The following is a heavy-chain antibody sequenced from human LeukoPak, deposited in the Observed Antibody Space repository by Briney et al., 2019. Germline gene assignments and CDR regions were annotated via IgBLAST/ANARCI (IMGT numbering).Heavy chain of an antibody. Sequence: GGSLRLSCAASRFTFSSYAMSWVRQAPGKGLEWVSGISGSGGTTFSADSLRGRLTISRDNSKNTLYLQMNRLRAEDTAVYYCAKDTCTNGVCYFDFWGQGTLVTVSS. CDR2: ISGSGGTT. D-gene: IGHD2-8*01. J-gene: IGHJ4*02. CDR3: AKDTCTNGVCYFDF. CDR1: RFTFSSYA. V-gene: IGHV3-23*01.